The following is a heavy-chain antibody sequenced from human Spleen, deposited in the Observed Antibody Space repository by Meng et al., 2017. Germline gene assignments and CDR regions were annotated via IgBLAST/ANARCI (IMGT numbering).Heavy chain of an antibody. D-gene: IGHD4-23*01. CDR1: GFTFDDYA. Sequence: SLKISCAASGFTFDDYAMHWVRQAPGKGLEWVSGISWNSGSIGYADSVKGRFTISRDNAKNSLYLQMNSLRAEDTAVYYCVKGTATTVLKGIDYWGQGTLVTVSS. CDR3: VKGTATTVLKGIDY. J-gene: IGHJ4*02. CDR2: ISWNSGSI. V-gene: IGHV3-9*01.